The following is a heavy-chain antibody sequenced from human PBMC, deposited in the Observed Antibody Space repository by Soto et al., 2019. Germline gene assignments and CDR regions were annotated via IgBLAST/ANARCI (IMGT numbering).Heavy chain of an antibody. CDR1: GYSFTSYW. CDR2: IDPSDSYT. CDR3: ARPSIAVAGRLGYYGMDV. V-gene: IGHV5-10-1*01. Sequence: GEFLKISCKGSGYSFTSYWISWVRQMPGKGLEWMGRIDPSDSYTNYSPSFQGHVTISADKSISTAYLQWSSLKASDTAMYYCARPSIAVAGRLGYYGMDVWGQGTTVTVSS. D-gene: IGHD6-19*01. J-gene: IGHJ6*02.